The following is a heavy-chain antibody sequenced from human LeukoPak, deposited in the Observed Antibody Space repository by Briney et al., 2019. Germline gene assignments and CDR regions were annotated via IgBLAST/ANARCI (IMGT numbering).Heavy chain of an antibody. Sequence: ASLTLSCKASGYTFTDYYIRWVRQAPRQGLEWMGWINPNRTGTNYAQNFQGRVTMTRDTSISTAYMELSRLRSDDTAVDDCAGDLDHWGQGTLVAVSS. CDR2: INPNRTGT. CDR3: AGDLDH. J-gene: IGHJ5*02. CDR1: GYTFTDYY. V-gene: IGHV1-2*02.